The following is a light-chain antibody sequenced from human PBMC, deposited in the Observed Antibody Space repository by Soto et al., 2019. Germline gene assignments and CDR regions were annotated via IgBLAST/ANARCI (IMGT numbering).Light chain of an antibody. V-gene: IGKV3-15*01. CDR2: DAF. CDR3: QQYDEWPLT. Sequence: EKVMTQSPATLSVSPGDSATLSCRASQNIKTRLAWYQQKPGQAPRLLIYDAFTRATGIPARFSGSASGTEFSLTISSLQSEDFAVYYCQQYDEWPLTIGGGTKVEIK. CDR1: QNIKTR. J-gene: IGKJ4*01.